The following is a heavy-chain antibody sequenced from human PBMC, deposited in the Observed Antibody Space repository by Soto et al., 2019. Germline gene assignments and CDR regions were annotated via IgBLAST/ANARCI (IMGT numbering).Heavy chain of an antibody. J-gene: IGHJ6*02. CDR1: GFSFSDNY. V-gene: IGHV3-11*06. Sequence: QVQLVESGGGLVKPGGSLRLSCAASGFSFSDNYMSWIRQAPGKGLEFVSYIGSSSSYTSYADSVKGRFTNSRDNAKNSLYLQMNNLRAEDTAVYYCAREGGKQYDYFFGLDVWGQGTTVTVSS. D-gene: IGHD1-1*01. CDR3: AREGGKQYDYFFGLDV. CDR2: IGSSSSYT.